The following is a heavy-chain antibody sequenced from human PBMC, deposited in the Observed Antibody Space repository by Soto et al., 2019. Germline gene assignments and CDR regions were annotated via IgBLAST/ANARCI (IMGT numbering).Heavy chain of an antibody. CDR1: AGSLSGYY. V-gene: IGHV4-34*01. D-gene: IGHD6-19*01. Sequence: SETLALTCGVYAGSLSGYYWSWIRQPPGKGLEWIGEINHSGSTNYNPSLQTRVTISVDTSKNQFSLKLNSVTAADTAVYYCAREGMKWLATKWLDLWGRGALVTVSS. CDR3: AREGMKWLATKWLDL. CDR2: INHSGST. J-gene: IGHJ5*02.